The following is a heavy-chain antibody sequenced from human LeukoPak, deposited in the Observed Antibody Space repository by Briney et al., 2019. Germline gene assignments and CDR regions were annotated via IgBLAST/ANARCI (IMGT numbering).Heavy chain of an antibody. D-gene: IGHD6-19*01. CDR1: GGSISSYY. J-gene: IGHJ4*02. CDR2: MYYSGST. CDR3: ARRGYSSGWWTYYFDY. Sequence: PSETLSLTCTVSGGSISSYYWSWIRQPPGKGLEWIGYMYYSGSTNFNPSLKSRVTISVDTSKNQFSLKLSSVTAADTAVYYCARRGYSSGWWTYYFDYWGQGTLVTVSS. V-gene: IGHV4-59*08.